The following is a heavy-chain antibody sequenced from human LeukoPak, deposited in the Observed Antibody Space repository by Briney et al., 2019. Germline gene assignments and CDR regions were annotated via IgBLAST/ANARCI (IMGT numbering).Heavy chain of an antibody. V-gene: IGHV3-30*04. D-gene: IGHD2/OR15-2a*01. CDR1: GFTFSSYA. CDR3: ARGYCRSTTSCYFDY. CDR2: ISYDGSNK. Sequence: GGSLRLSCAASGFTFSSYAMHWVRQAPGKGLEWVAVISYDGSNKYYADSVKGRFTISRDNSKNTLYLQMNSLKTEDTAVYYCARGYCRSTTSCYFDYWGQGTLVTVSS. J-gene: IGHJ4*02.